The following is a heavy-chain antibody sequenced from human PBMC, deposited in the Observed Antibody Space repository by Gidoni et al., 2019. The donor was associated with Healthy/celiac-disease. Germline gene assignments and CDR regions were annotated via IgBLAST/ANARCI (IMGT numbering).Heavy chain of an antibody. CDR1: GGSISRGGYY. Sequence: QVQLQESGPGLVKPSQTLSLTCTVSGGSISRGGYYWSWIRQHPGKGLEWIGYIYYSGSTYYNPSLKSRVTISVDTSKNQFSLKLSPVTAADTAVYYCARDFFSITGRGFDYWGQGTLVTVSS. CDR2: IYYSGST. J-gene: IGHJ4*02. D-gene: IGHD1-20*01. V-gene: IGHV4-31*03. CDR3: ARDFFSITGRGFDY.